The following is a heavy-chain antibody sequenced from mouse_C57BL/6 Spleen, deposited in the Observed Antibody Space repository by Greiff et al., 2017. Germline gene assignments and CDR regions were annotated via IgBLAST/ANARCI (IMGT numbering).Heavy chain of an antibody. V-gene: IGHV1-18*01. CDR1: GYTFTDYN. CDR3: ARRTGTSRKNWYFDV. CDR2: INPNNGGT. J-gene: IGHJ1*03. D-gene: IGHD4-1*01. Sequence: EVKLQESGPELVKPGASVKIPCKASGYTFTDYNMDWVKQSHGKSLEWIGDINPNNGGTIYNQKFKGKATLTVDKSSSTAYMELRSLTSEDTAVYYCARRTGTSRKNWYFDVWGTGTTVTVSS.